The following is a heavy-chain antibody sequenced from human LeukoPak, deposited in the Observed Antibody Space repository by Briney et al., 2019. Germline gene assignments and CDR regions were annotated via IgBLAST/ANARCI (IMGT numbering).Heavy chain of an antibody. J-gene: IGHJ6*03. CDR3: TRDPSYSYGPGGYYYYYMDV. CDR1: GFTFGDYA. V-gene: IGHV3-49*04. D-gene: IGHD5-18*01. CDR2: IRSKAYGGTT. Sequence: GGSLRLSCTASGFTFGDYAMSWVREAPGKGLGWVGFIRSKAYGGTTEYAASVKGRFTISRDDSKSIAYLQMNSLKTEDTAVYYCTRDPSYSYGPGGYYYYYMDVWGKGTTVTVSS.